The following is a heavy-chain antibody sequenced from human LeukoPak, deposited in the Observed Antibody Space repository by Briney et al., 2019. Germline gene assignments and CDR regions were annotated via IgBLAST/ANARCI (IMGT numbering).Heavy chain of an antibody. V-gene: IGHV3-74*01. J-gene: IGHJ4*02. CDR1: GFTFSNFW. CDR2: INSDGSDT. Sequence: GGSLRVSCTVSGFTFSNFWMSWVRQAPGKGLVWLSRINSDGSDTSYADSVKGRFTISTDNAKNTLYLQMNSLRAEDTAVYYCARGSKSYGGYLNYWGQGTLVTVSS. D-gene: IGHD5-12*01. CDR3: ARGSKSYGGYLNY.